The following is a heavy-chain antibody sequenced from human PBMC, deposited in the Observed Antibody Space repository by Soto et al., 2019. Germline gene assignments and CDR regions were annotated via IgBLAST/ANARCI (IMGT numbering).Heavy chain of an antibody. CDR3: AKALDYDSSGYYYFDY. V-gene: IGHV3-48*04. J-gene: IGHJ4*02. CDR1: GFTFRNYG. CDR2: IGIGSSTK. Sequence: GGSLRLSCAASGFTFRNYGMNWVRQAPGKGLEWVSYIGIGSSTKYYADSVKGRFTISRDNAKNSLFLQMSSLRPEDTALYYCAKALDYDSSGYYYFDYWGQGTLVTVSS. D-gene: IGHD3-22*01.